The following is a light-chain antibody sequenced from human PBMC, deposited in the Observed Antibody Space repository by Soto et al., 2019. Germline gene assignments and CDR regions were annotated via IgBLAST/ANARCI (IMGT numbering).Light chain of an antibody. CDR1: QDIHSF. Sequence: DIQMTQSPSSLSASVGDRVTIACQATQDIHSFLAWYQQKPGKAPKFLIFDASNVERGVPSRFSGSGSGTDFTFTISSLQPEDIATYFCQQYDSLPLTFGGGTKVEV. V-gene: IGKV1-33*01. J-gene: IGKJ4*01. CDR2: DAS. CDR3: QQYDSLPLT.